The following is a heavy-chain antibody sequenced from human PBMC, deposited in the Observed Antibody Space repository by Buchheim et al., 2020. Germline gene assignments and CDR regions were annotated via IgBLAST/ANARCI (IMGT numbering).Heavy chain of an antibody. Sequence: QLQLQESGSGLVKPSQTLSLTCAVSGGSISSGGYSWSWIRQPPGKGLEWIGYIYHSGSTYYNPSLKSRVTISVDRSKNPFSLKLSSVTAADTAVYYCARGDDYVWGSYRYSYFDYWGQGTL. D-gene: IGHD3-16*02. CDR1: GGSISSGGYS. J-gene: IGHJ4*02. V-gene: IGHV4-30-2*01. CDR3: ARGDDYVWGSYRYSYFDY. CDR2: IYHSGST.